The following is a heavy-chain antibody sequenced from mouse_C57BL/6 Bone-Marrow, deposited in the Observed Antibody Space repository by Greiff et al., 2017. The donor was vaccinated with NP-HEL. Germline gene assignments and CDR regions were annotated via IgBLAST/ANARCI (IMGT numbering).Heavy chain of an antibody. Sequence: EVQVVESGGDLVKPGGSLKLSCAASGFTFSSYGMSWVRQTPDKRLEWVATISSGGSYTYYPDSVKGRLTISRDNAKNTLYLQMSSLKSEDTAMYYCARRGYYAMDYWGQGTSVTVSS. V-gene: IGHV5-6*01. J-gene: IGHJ4*01. CDR2: ISSGGSYT. CDR1: GFTFSSYG. CDR3: ARRGYYAMDY.